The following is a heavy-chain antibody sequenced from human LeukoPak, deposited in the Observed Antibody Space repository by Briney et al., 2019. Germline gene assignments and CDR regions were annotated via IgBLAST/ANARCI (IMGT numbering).Heavy chain of an antibody. Sequence: GGSLRLSCAASGFTFSDYYMSWIRQAPGKGLEWLSYISSSTNTIYYADSVKGRFTISRDNAKNSLYLQMNGLGAEDTAVYYCARELNGYGYYFFDYWGPGTLVTVSS. CDR3: ARELNGYGYYFFDY. D-gene: IGHD3-16*01. CDR2: ISSSTNTI. CDR1: GFTFSDYY. J-gene: IGHJ4*02. V-gene: IGHV3-11*04.